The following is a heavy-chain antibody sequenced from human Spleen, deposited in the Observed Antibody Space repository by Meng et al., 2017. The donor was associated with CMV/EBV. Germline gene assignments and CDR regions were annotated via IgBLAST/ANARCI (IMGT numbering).Heavy chain of an antibody. Sequence: FSGFSLSTSGVGVGWIRQPPGKALEWLALIYWNDDKRYMPSLKSRLTITKDTSKSQVVLTMTNVDPVDTATYYCAHRRVAGFDFDHWGQGTVVTVSS. CDR2: IYWNDDK. CDR1: GFSLSTSGVG. CDR3: AHRRVAGFDFDH. D-gene: IGHD6-19*01. J-gene: IGHJ4*02. V-gene: IGHV2-5*01.